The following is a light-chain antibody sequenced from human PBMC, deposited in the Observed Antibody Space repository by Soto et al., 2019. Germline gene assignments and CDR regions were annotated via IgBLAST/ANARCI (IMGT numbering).Light chain of an antibody. V-gene: IGKV1-27*01. J-gene: IGKJ1*01. Sequence: DIQMTQSPSSLSASVGDRVTITCRPSRAIGNALAWYQQKPGTVHNLLIHSASPLQSGVPSGFSGSGSGTDLTLTISSLQPEDVACYSCQNYVSAPTF. CDR2: SAS. CDR3: QNYVSAPT. CDR1: RAIGNA.